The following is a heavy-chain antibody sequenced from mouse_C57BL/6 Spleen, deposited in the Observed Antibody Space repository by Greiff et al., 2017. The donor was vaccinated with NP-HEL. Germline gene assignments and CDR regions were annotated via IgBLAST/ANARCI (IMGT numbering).Heavy chain of an antibody. V-gene: IGHV1-69*01. CDR3: ARRHCLNYFDY. Sequence: QVQLQQPGAELVMPGASVKLSCKASGYTFTSYWMHWVKQRPGQGLEWIGEIDPSDSYTNYNQKFKGKSTLTVDKSSSTAYMQLSSLTSEDSAVYYCARRHCLNYFDYWGQGTTLTVSS. CDR2: IDPSDSYT. CDR1: GYTFTSYW. J-gene: IGHJ2*01. D-gene: IGHD3-1*01.